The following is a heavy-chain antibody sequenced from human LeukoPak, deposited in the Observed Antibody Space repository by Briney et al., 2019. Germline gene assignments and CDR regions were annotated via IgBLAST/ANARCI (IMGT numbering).Heavy chain of an antibody. CDR1: GGSICSGSYY. CDR2: IYTCGST. V-gene: IGHV4-61*02. CDR3: ARADCSSTSCYSLFDY. Sequence: PSETLLLTCTVSGGSICSGSYYWSWIRQPAGKGLEWIGRIYTCGSTNYNPSLKSRVTISVDTSKNQFSLKLSSVTAADTAVYYCARADCSSTSCYSLFDYWGQGTLVTVSS. D-gene: IGHD2-2*01. J-gene: IGHJ4*02.